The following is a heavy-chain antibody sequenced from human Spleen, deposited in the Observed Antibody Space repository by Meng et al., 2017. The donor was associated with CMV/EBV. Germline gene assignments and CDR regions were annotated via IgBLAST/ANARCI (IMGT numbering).Heavy chain of an antibody. V-gene: IGHV4-38-2*02. CDR1: GGSINNDYY. CDR3: ARQGGSYFSHWFDP. CDR2: IFYSGST. D-gene: IGHD1-26*01. Sequence: GSLRLSCSVSGGSINNDYYWGWIRQPPGKGLEWIGSIFYSGSTYYSPSLKSRITISVDTSKNQFSLELSSVTAADTAVYYCARQGGSYFSHWFDPWGQGTLVTVSS. J-gene: IGHJ5*02.